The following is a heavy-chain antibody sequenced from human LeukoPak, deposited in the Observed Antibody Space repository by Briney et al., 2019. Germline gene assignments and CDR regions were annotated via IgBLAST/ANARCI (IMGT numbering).Heavy chain of an antibody. J-gene: IGHJ6*02. Sequence: GGSLRLSREASGFTFSVYGMSRGRQAPGKGLEWVSSIGSDNKPHYSESVKGRFAISRDYSKSMLFLQLPRLSTEHTALYSCARVLHYSVAMDVCGQGTTVTVSS. V-gene: IGHV3-23*05. CDR2: IGSDNKP. CDR3: ARVLHYSVAMDV. CDR1: GFTFSVYG. D-gene: IGHD2-15*01.